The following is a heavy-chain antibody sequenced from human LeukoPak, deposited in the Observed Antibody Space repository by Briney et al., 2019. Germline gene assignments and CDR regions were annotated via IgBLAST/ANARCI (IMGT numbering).Heavy chain of an antibody. CDR2: INSDGTIT. CDR1: GLTSITYG. Sequence: GGSLRLSCAASGLTSITYGSHGFAQPQGRGRLWLSRINSDGTITSYADSLEGRFTISRDNAKNTVYLQMNSLRAEDTAVYYCARPGVGFDYWGQGALVTVSS. V-gene: IGHV3-74*01. J-gene: IGHJ4*02. CDR3: ARPGVGFDY.